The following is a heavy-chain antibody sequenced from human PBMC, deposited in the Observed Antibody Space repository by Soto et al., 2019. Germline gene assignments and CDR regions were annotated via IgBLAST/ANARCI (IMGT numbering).Heavy chain of an antibody. CDR2: INAHSGGT. D-gene: IGHD6-6*01. J-gene: IGHJ4*02. Sequence: AXVEVSCQGSGFSFTVYYIHWLRQAPGQGLEWMGWINAHSGGTEYAQKFQGRVTLTRDTSIATAYLTLTSLTSDDTAVYYCAKDLEKEQLDYHFDYWGQGTQVTVSS. CDR1: GFSFTVYY. CDR3: AKDLEKEQLDYHFDY. V-gene: IGHV1-2*02.